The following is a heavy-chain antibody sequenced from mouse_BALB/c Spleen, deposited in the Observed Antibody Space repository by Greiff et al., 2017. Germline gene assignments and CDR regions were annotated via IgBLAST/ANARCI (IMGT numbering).Heavy chain of an antibody. Sequence: EVKLMESGGGLVQPGGSMKLSCVASGFTFSNYWMNWVRQSPEKGLEWVAEIRLKSNNYATHYAESVKGRFTISRDDSKSSVYLQMNNLRAEDTGIYYCTRQIYYGYDGAWFAYWGQGTLVTVSA. CDR2: IRLKSNNYAT. CDR3: TRQIYYGYDGAWFAY. CDR1: GFTFSNYW. J-gene: IGHJ3*01. D-gene: IGHD2-2*01. V-gene: IGHV6-6*02.